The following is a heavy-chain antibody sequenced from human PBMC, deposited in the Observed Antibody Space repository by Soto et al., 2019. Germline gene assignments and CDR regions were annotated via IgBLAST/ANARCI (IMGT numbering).Heavy chain of an antibody. Sequence: QVQLVESGGGVVQPGRSLRLSCAASGFTFSSYAMHWVRQAPGKGLEWVAVISYDGSKKYYAESVKGRCTISRDNSKNTLYLQMNSLRAEDTAVYYCATPPTLLWYYGMDVWGQGTTVTVSS. V-gene: IGHV3-30-3*01. J-gene: IGHJ6*02. CDR3: ATPPTLLWYYGMDV. D-gene: IGHD3-10*01. CDR2: ISYDGSKK. CDR1: GFTFSSYA.